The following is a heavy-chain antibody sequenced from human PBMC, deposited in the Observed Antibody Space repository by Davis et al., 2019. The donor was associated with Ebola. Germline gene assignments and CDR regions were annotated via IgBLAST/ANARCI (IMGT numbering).Heavy chain of an antibody. CDR3: ARHDRGDYLDF. CDR1: GGSISSYY. V-gene: IGHV4-59*08. J-gene: IGHJ4*02. Sequence: MPSETLSLTCTVSGGSISSYYWSWIRQPPGKGLEWIGYIYYSGSTNYNPSLKSRVTISVDTSKNQFSLRMTSVTATDTAVYYCARHDRGDYLDFWGQGALVTVSS. CDR2: IYYSGST. D-gene: IGHD3-22*01.